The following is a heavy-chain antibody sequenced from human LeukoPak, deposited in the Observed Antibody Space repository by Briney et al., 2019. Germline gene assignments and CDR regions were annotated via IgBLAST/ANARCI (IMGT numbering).Heavy chain of an antibody. CDR2: IYYSGST. Sequence: SETLSLTCTVSGGSISSYYWSWIRQPPGKGLEWIGYIYYSGSTNYNPSLKSRVTISVDTSKDQFSLKLSSVTAADTAVYYCASSPLRYFELFDYWGQGTLVTVSS. J-gene: IGHJ4*02. CDR1: GGSISSYY. D-gene: IGHD3-9*01. V-gene: IGHV4-59*08. CDR3: ASSPLRYFELFDY.